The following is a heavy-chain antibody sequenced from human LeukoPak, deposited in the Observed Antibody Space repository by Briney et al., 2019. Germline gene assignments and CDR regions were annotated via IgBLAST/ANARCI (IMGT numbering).Heavy chain of an antibody. V-gene: IGHV3-23*01. CDR2: ISDSGANT. CDR1: GFTFSTYA. J-gene: IGHJ2*01. Sequence: GGSLRLSCAASGFTFSTYAMSWVRRAPGKGLEWVSTISDSGANTYYADSVRGRFTISRDNSKNTLYLQKNSLRADDTAIYYCAKSMTLQWRGFFDLWGRGTHVTVSS. CDR3: AKSMTLQWRGFFDL. D-gene: IGHD6-19*01.